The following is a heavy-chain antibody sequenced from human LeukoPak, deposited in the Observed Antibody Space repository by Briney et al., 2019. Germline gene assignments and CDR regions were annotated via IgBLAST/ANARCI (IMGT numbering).Heavy chain of an antibody. CDR1: GFSVSSNY. Sequence: GGSLRLSCEASGFSVSSNYMTWVRQAPGKGLEWVSVIYSGGSTYYADSVKGRFTISRDNSKNTLYLQMNSLRAEDTAVYYCAREYPLFHYFDYWGQGTLVTVSS. CDR2: IYSGGST. CDR3: AREYPLFHYFDY. D-gene: IGHD2-2*01. V-gene: IGHV3-53*01. J-gene: IGHJ4*02.